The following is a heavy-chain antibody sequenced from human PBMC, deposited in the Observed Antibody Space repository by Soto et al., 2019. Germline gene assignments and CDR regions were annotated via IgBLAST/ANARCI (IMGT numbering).Heavy chain of an antibody. CDR2: ISTDNGNT. V-gene: IGHV1-18*01. J-gene: IGHJ6*02. Sequence: GASVKVSCKASGYTFTNSGISWVRQAPGQGLEWMGWISTDNGNTNYAQHLQGRVSMTTDTSTCTAYMDQRSLRSDDTAVYYCARDQGITTFGVYSMYYYGMDVWGQGTTVTVSS. D-gene: IGHD3-3*01. CDR3: ARDQGITTFGVYSMYYYGMDV. CDR1: GYTFTNSG.